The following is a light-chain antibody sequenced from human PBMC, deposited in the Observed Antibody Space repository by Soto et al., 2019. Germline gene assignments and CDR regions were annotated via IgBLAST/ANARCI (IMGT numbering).Light chain of an antibody. J-gene: IGLJ2*01. CDR3: CSYAGSSIYVV. CDR1: SRDVGRYNL. Sequence: QSVLAQPASVSGSPGQSITISCTGSSRDVGRYNLVSWYQQYPGKAPKLMIYEDTQRPSGVSSRFSGSKSGNTASLTISGLLADDEADYYCCSYAGSSIYVVFGGGTKVTVL. CDR2: EDT. V-gene: IGLV2-23*01.